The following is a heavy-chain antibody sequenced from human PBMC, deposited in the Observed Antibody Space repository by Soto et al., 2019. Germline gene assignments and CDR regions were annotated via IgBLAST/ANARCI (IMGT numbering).Heavy chain of an antibody. Sequence: WGSLRLSCAASGFTFSSYAMSWFRQAPGKGLEWVSAISGSGGSTYYADSVKGRFTISRDNSKNTLYLQMNSLRAEDTAVYYCAKGYCSSTNCYTGYYYGMDVWGQGTTVTVSS. D-gene: IGHD2-2*02. V-gene: IGHV3-23*01. J-gene: IGHJ6*02. CDR3: AKGYCSSTNCYTGYYYGMDV. CDR2: ISGSGGST. CDR1: GFTFSSYA.